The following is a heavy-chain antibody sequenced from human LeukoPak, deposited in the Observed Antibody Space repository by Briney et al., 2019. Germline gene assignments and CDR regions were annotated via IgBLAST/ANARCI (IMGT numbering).Heavy chain of an antibody. CDR3: ARQGQLVFNWFDP. D-gene: IGHD6-6*01. J-gene: IGHJ5*02. CDR1: GSSISSSSYY. CDR2: IYYSGST. V-gene: IGHV4-39*01. Sequence: PSETLSLTCTVSGSSISSSSYYWGWIRQPPGKGLEWIGSIYYSGSTYYNPSLKSRVTISVDTSKNQFSLKLSSVTAADTAVYYCARQGQLVFNWFDPWGQGTLVTVSS.